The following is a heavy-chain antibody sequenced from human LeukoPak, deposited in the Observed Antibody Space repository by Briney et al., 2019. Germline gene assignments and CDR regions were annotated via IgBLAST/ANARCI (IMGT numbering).Heavy chain of an antibody. CDR3: ARPIGGSWYFWFDP. CDR2: IKQDGSEK. Sequence: GGSLRLSCAASGFTFSSYWMSWVRQAPGKGLEWVANIKQDGSEKYYVDSVKGRFTISRDNAKNSLYLQMNSLRAEDTAVYYCARPIGGSWYFWFDPWGQGTLVTVSS. V-gene: IGHV3-7*01. CDR1: GFTFSSYW. J-gene: IGHJ5*02. D-gene: IGHD6-13*01.